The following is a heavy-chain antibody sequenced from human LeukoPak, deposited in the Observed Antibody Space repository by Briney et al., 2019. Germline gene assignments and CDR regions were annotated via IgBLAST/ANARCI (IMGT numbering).Heavy chain of an antibody. CDR3: ARHSGSYIDY. V-gene: IGHV3-72*01. D-gene: IGHD1-26*01. J-gene: IGHJ4*02. Sequence: EYAASVKGRFTISRDDSKNSLYLQMNSLRAEDTAVYYCARHSGSYIDYWGQGTLVTVSS.